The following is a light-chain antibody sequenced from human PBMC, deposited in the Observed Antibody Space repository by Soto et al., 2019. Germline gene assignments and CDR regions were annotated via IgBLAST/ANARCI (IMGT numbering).Light chain of an antibody. CDR1: QGISNY. V-gene: IGKV1-27*01. CDR2: AAS. CDR3: QKYNSAPPWT. Sequence: DIQMTQSPSSLSASVGDRVTITCRASQGISNYLAWYKQKPGKVPKLLIYAASTLQSGVPSRFSGSGSGTDFTLTISSLQPEDVATYYCQKYNSAPPWTFGQGTKVDIK. J-gene: IGKJ1*01.